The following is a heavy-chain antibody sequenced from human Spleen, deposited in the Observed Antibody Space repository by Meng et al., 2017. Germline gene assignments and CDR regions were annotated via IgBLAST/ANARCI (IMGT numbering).Heavy chain of an antibody. Sequence: QVQLQESGPGLVKPSEALSLTCSVSGGSISTSGYYWGWIRQPPGKGLEWIGSIGHSGTTYYTPSLRRRVTVSIDTSKNQFSLEVTSVTAADTAVYYCVRSSGWVRTGFDPWGQGTLVTV. CDR1: GGSISTSGYY. CDR3: VRSSGWVRTGFDP. D-gene: IGHD6-19*01. J-gene: IGHJ5*02. V-gene: IGHV4-39*01. CDR2: IGHSGTT.